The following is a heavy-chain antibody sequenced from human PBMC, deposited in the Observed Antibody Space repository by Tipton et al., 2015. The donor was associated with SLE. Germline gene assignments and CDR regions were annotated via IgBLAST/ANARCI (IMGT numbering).Heavy chain of an antibody. CDR3: ARGGDDSSGNYSDAFDI. D-gene: IGHD3-22*01. J-gene: IGHJ3*02. V-gene: IGHV4-30-2*01. CDR1: GGSISSGGYS. Sequence: TLSLTCTVSGGSISSGGYSWSWIRQPPGKGWEWIGYIYHSWSTYYNPSLKSRVTISVDRSKNQFSLKLSSVTAAGTAVYYCARGGDDSSGNYSDAFDIWGQGTMVTVSS. CDR2: IYHSWST.